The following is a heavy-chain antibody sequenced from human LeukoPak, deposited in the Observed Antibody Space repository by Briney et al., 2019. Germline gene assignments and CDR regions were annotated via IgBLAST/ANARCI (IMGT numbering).Heavy chain of an antibody. D-gene: IGHD7-27*01. J-gene: IGHJ4*02. V-gene: IGHV1-69*05. CDR2: IIPIFGTA. Sequence: SVKVSCKASGGTFSSYAISWARQAPGQGLEWMGRIIPIFGTANYAQKFQGRVTITTDESTSTAYMELSSLRSEDTAVYYCARSDWGRGNHYDYWGQGTLVTVSS. CDR1: GGTFSSYA. CDR3: ARSDWGRGNHYDY.